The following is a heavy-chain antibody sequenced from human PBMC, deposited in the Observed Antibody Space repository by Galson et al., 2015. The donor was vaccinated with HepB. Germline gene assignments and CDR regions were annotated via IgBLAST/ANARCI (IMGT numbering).Heavy chain of an antibody. J-gene: IGHJ6*02. Sequence: PALVKPSQTLTLPCSFSGFSLRTSGMCVSWIRQPPGKALEWLARIDWDDDKYYSTSLKTRLTISKDTSKNQVVRTMTNMDPVDTATYYCARSYNSGSYYRSYYYYGMDFWGQGTTVTVSS. CDR3: ARSYNSGSYYRSYYYYGMDF. CDR1: GFSLRTSGMC. D-gene: IGHD1-26*01. V-gene: IGHV2-70*11. CDR2: IDWDDDK.